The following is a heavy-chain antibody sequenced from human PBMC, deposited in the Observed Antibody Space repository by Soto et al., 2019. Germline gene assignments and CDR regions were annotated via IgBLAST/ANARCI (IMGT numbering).Heavy chain of an antibody. Sequence: GESLKISRKGSGYSFTIYWIGWVRQMPGKGLEWMGIIYPGDSDTRYSPSFQGQVTISADKSISTAYLQWSSLKASDTAMYYCARQREATVVSRAAFDIWGQGTMVTVSS. CDR2: IYPGDSDT. CDR1: GYSFTIYW. J-gene: IGHJ3*02. V-gene: IGHV5-51*01. CDR3: ARQREATVVSRAAFDI. D-gene: IGHD4-17*01.